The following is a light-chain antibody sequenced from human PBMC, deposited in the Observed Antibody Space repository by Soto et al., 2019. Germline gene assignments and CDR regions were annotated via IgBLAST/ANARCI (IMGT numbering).Light chain of an antibody. V-gene: IGKV3-20*01. CDR2: GAY. CDR3: HQYGRSPDLYRWT. J-gene: IGKJ1*01. CDR1: QSISSSN. Sequence: EIVLTQSPGNLSLSPGDRATLSCRASQSISSSNLAWYQHKPGQAPRLLLYGAYNRAAGIPDRFSGSGSGTDFTLTISRMEPEDVVVYYCHQYGRSPDLYRWTFGQGTKVEVK.